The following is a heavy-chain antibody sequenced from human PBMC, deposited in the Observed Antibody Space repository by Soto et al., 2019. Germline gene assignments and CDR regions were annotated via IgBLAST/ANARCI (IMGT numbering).Heavy chain of an antibody. CDR1: GVSLIDGKVG. J-gene: IGHJ5*02. CDR2: IFSNDDK. Sequence: SGPTLVNPTETLTLTFTVSGVSLIDGKVGVSWIRQPPGKALEWLAHIFSNDDKSYNTSLDRRLTISKDTSRSQVVLTMTNLDPVDSGTYYCALIKDCSRTDCFLASFDPWGQGTLVTVSS. V-gene: IGHV2-26*01. D-gene: IGHD2-2*01. CDR3: ALIKDCSRTDCFLASFDP.